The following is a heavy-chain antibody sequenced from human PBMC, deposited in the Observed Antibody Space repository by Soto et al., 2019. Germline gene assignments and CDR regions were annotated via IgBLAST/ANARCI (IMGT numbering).Heavy chain of an antibody. J-gene: IGHJ6*03. CDR2: IGAYNGDT. Sequence: VKASSEACGFSFKYRYSWSARQAPEKGLEGMGWIGAYNGDTHYTERLQGRVTMTTDTSTSTAYMELRGLRSDDTAVYYCVRVRQLIGYFYYYMDVWGKGTTVTV. V-gene: IGHV1-18*01. CDR1: GFSFKYRY. CDR3: VRVRQLIGYFYYYMDV. D-gene: IGHD6-6*01.